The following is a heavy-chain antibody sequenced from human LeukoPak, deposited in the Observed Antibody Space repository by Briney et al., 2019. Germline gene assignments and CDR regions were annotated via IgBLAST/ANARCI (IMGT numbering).Heavy chain of an antibody. J-gene: IGHJ4*02. CDR1: GGSISSSNW. V-gene: IGHV4-4*02. D-gene: IGHD3-10*01. Sequence: SETLSLTCAVSGGSISSSNWWSWVRQPPGKGLEWIGEIYHSGSTNYNPSLKSRVTISVDKSKNQFSLKLSSVTAADTAVYYCARDYYGSGSGFDYWGQGTLVTVSS. CDR2: IYHSGST. CDR3: ARDYYGSGSGFDY.